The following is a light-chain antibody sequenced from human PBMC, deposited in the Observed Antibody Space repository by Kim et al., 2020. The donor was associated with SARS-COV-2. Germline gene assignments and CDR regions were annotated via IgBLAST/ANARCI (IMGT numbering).Light chain of an antibody. J-gene: IGKJ1*01. CDR3: LQYGGSPT. CDR1: QSVASNF. V-gene: IGKV3-20*01. CDR2: GAS. Sequence: SLSPGEIGTRSCGASQSVASNFLAWYQQKPGPAPRLLIYGASSRATGIPDRFSASGSGTDFTLTISRLEPEDFAVYYCLQYGGSPTFGQGTKVDIK.